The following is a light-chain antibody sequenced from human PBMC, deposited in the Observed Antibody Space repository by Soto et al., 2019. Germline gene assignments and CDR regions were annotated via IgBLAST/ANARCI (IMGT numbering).Light chain of an antibody. CDR2: DAS. V-gene: IGKV1-6*01. Sequence: IQMTQSPSTLSGYVGDRVTITCRASRTISIWLAWYQKKPGRAPKILIYDASSLQGGVPSRFSGSGSGTDFNLTISRLQTEDFATYDCLQEYDYLWTFGPSTKVDIK. J-gene: IGKJ1*01. CDR3: LQEYDYLWT. CDR1: RTISIW.